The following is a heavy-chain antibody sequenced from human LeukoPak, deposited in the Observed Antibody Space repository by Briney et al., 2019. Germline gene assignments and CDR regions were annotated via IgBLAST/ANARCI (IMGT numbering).Heavy chain of an antibody. CDR2: INPNSGGT. CDR1: GYTFTGYY. D-gene: IGHD6-19*01. J-gene: IGHJ4*02. V-gene: IGHV1-2*02. Sequence: ASVKVSCKASGYTFTGYYMHWVRQAPGQGLEWMGWINPNSGGTIYAQKFQGRVTMTRDTSISTAYMELSRLRSDDTAVYYCARVRIAVAGKYYFDYWGQGTLVTVSS. CDR3: ARVRIAVAGKYYFDY.